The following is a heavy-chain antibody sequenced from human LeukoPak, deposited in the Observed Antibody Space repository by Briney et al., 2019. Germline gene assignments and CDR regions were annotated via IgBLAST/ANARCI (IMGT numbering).Heavy chain of an antibody. J-gene: IGHJ3*01. CDR2: IRGSGGGT. CDR3: ARDPNGDYVGAFDF. D-gene: IGHD4-17*01. CDR1: GFTFSNYA. Sequence: GGSLRLSCAVSGFTFSNYAMMWVRQAPGKGLEWVSAIRGSGGGTEYADSVRGRFTISRDNSKNMLYLQMNPLRAEDTAVYYCARDPNGDYVGAFDFWGRGTMVTVS. V-gene: IGHV3-23*01.